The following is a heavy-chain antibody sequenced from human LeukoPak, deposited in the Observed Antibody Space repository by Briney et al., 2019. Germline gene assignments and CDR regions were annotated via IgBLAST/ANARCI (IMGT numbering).Heavy chain of an antibody. J-gene: IGHJ3*02. D-gene: IGHD3-3*01. CDR1: GGSISSHD. V-gene: IGHV4-59*11. Sequence: SETLSLTCTVSGGSISSHDWSWIRQAPGKGLEWVGHIYSSGSTDTNSSLKSGVTMSVDTSKNQFSLKLSSVTAADTAVYYCARGFWSGYSGSLAFDIWGQGTVVTVSS. CDR2: IYSSGST. CDR3: ARGFWSGYSGSLAFDI.